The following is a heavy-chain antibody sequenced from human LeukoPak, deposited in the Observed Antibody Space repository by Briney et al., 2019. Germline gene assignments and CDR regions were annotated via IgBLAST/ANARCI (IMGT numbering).Heavy chain of an antibody. Sequence: GESLKISCKGSGYSFNSYWIGWVRQMPGKGLEGMGIIYVGDSETRYSPSFQGQVTISVDMSTSTAYLQWSSLKASDTAMYYCARAYYFGSGSYYSPGYWGQGTLVTVSS. CDR1: GYSFNSYW. J-gene: IGHJ4*02. V-gene: IGHV5-51*01. CDR2: IYVGDSET. CDR3: ARAYYFGSGSYYSPGY. D-gene: IGHD3-10*01.